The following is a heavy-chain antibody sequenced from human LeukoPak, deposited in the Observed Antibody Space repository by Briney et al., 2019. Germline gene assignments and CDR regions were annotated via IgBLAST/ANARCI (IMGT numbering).Heavy chain of an antibody. V-gene: IGHV4-59*01. D-gene: IGHD3-3*01. CDR2: VYYGVAT. CDR3: TADTYDFWRWVSES. CDR1: LGSISRDF. J-gene: IGHJ4*02. Sequence: SEALSLTCIESLGSISRDFRCWIREPPGGGLGRMGHVYYGVATNYNPSLKSRASLSLDTSMNKFCLNLSSVTAADTSISYFTADTYDFWRWVSESWGKGTLVTVSS.